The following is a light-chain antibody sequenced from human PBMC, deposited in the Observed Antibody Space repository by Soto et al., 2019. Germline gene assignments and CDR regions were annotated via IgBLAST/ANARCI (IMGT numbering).Light chain of an antibody. CDR2: SAS. J-gene: IGKJ2*01. CDR3: QQSDSPHYP. CDR1: QNIEIY. V-gene: IGKV1-39*01. Sequence: DIQMTQSPSSLSASVGDRVTITCRTSQNIEIYLNWYQQKPGKAPKLLLHSASDLQRGVPSRFSGRGAGTDFTLSISSRQPEECALYFCQQSDSPHYPFGQGTNLEIK.